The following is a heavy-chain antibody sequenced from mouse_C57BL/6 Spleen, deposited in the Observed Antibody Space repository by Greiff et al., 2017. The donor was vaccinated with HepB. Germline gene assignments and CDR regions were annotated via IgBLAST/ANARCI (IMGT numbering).Heavy chain of an antibody. CDR3: ARGWDYASYDD. D-gene: IGHD1-1*02. V-gene: IGHV1-69*01. CDR1: GYTFTSYW. Sequence: VQLQQPGAELVMPGASVKLSCKASGYTFTSYWMHWVKQRPGQGLEWIGKIDPSDSYTNYNQKFKGKSTLTVDKSTSTAYMQLSSLTSEDTAVYYWARGWDYASYDDWGQGTTLTVSS. J-gene: IGHJ2*01. CDR2: IDPSDSYT.